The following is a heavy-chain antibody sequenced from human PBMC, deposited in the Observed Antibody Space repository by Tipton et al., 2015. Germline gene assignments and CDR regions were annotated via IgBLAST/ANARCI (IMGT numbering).Heavy chain of an antibody. CDR2: IFYSGST. CDR1: GGSISSTNYY. J-gene: IGHJ4*02. CDR3: ARHPARGRVRGLFDY. D-gene: IGHD3-10*01. Sequence: GLVKPSETLSLTCTVSGGSISSTNYYWDWIRQPSGKGLEWIGSIFYSGSTYYNPSLKRRVTISVDTSKNQFSLNLNSVTAADTSVYYCARHPARGRVRGLFDYWGQGTLVTVSS. V-gene: IGHV4-39*01.